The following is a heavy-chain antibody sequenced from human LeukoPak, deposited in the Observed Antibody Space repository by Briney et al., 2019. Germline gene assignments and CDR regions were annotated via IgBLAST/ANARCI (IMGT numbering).Heavy chain of an antibody. Sequence: GGSLRLSCAASEFIFSSYWMSWVRQAPGKGLEWVANINHDGSERYYVDSVKGRFTIFRDNAKNSLYLQMNSLRTEDTAVYYCARVWSRYWYFDLWGRGTLVTVSS. V-gene: IGHV3-7*01. CDR1: EFIFSSYW. CDR2: INHDGSER. J-gene: IGHJ2*01. CDR3: ARVWSRYWYFDL. D-gene: IGHD2-21*01.